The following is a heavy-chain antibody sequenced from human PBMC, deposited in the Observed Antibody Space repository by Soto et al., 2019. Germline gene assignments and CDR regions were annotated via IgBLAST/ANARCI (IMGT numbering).Heavy chain of an antibody. CDR2: ISSSGSTI. J-gene: IGHJ6*02. CDR1: GFTFSDYY. D-gene: IGHD3-22*01. CDR3: ARDSRTYYYDSSGYYPFYYYGMDV. V-gene: IGHV3-11*01. Sequence: PGGSLRLSCAASGFTFSDYYMSWIRQAPGKGLEWVSYISSSGSTIYYADSVKGRFTISRDNAKNSLYLQMNSLRAEDTAVYYCARDSRTYYYDSSGYYPFYYYGMDVWGQGTTVTVSS.